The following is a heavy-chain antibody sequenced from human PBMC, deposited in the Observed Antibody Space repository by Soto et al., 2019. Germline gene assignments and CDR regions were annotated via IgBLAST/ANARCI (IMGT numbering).Heavy chain of an antibody. CDR1: GGTFNSHT. CDR2: IMPMFGGT. Sequence: QVQLVQSGAEVKKPGSSVKVSCRASGGTFNSHTISWVRQAPGQGLEWMGGIMPMFGGTNYARKFQGRLTMTANEPTTTAYMELTSLTSDDTAVYYCAGEGVTSSMSLPWMGYHYYGLDVWGQGTTVIVSS. V-gene: IGHV1-69*12. J-gene: IGHJ6*02. CDR3: AGEGVTSSMSLPWMGYHYYGLDV. D-gene: IGHD2-2*01.